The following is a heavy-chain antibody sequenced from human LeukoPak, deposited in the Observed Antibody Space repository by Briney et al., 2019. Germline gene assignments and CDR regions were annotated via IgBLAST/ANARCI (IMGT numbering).Heavy chain of an antibody. CDR1: GGSISSSSYY. J-gene: IGHJ6*03. Sequence: SETLSLTCTVSGGSISSSSYYWGWIRQPPGKGLEWIGSIYYSWSTYYNPSLKSRVTISVDTAKNQFSLKLSSVTAADTAVYYCARGDYGSGSYWAYYYTDVWGKGTTVTVSS. V-gene: IGHV4-39*07. CDR3: ARGDYGSGSYWAYYYTDV. CDR2: IYYSWST. D-gene: IGHD3-10*01.